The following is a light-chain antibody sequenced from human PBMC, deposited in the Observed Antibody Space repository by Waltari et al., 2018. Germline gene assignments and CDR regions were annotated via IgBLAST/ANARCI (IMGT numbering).Light chain of an antibody. J-gene: IGKJ5*01. CDR1: QTIVRY. V-gene: IGKV1-39*01. CDR3: QQTSSAPFT. CDR2: AAS. Sequence: TCRASQTIVRYLNWDQQKPGKAPKLLIYAASTLQRGVPSRFSGSGSGTDFTLAINSVQPDDFATYFCQQTSSAPFTFGRGTRLDFK.